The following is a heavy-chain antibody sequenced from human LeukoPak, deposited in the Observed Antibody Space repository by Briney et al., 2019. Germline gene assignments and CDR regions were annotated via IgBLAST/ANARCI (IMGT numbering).Heavy chain of an antibody. D-gene: IGHD4-17*01. Sequence: ASVKVSCKASGYTFTGYYMHWVRQAPGQGLEWMGWINPNSGGTNYAQKFQVRVTMTRDTSISTAYMELSRLRSDDTAVYYCARVQSPSYGDYGLYYFDYWGQGTLVTVSS. CDR2: INPNSGGT. J-gene: IGHJ4*02. CDR1: GYTFTGYY. CDR3: ARVQSPSYGDYGLYYFDY. V-gene: IGHV1-2*02.